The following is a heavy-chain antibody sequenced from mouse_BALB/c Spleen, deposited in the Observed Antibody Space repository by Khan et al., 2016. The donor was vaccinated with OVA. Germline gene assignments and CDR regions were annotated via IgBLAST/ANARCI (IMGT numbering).Heavy chain of an antibody. CDR2: ISSGGGYT. CDR3: ERAPGYYGGNYFDY. J-gene: IGHJ2*01. V-gene: IGHV5-9-3*01. CDR1: GFTFSNYG. D-gene: IGHD1-1*01. Sequence: EVELVESGGGLVKPGGSLKFSCVASGFTFSNYGMSWVRQTPEKRLEWVATISSGGGYTYYPDSVKGRFTISRDNANSILYLKMSSLRSEDTAMYYCERAPGYYGGNYFDYWGQGTTLTVSS.